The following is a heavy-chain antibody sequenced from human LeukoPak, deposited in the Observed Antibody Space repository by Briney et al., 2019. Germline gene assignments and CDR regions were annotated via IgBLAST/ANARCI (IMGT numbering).Heavy chain of an antibody. CDR3: ARDSTVINYYYYMDV. J-gene: IGHJ6*03. CDR1: GGSISSYY. D-gene: IGHD4-11*01. V-gene: IGHV4-4*07. CDR2: IYTSGSS. Sequence: SETLSLTCAVSGGSISSYYWSWIRQPAGKGLEWIGRIYTSGSSNYNPSLKSRVTMSVDTSKNQFSLKLSSVTAADTAVYYCARDSTVINYYYYMDVWGKGTTVTVSS.